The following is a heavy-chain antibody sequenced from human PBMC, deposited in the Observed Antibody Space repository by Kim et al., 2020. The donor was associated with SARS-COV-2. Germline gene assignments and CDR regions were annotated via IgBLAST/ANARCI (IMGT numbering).Heavy chain of an antibody. CDR3: ARRYSGSYYTWKPVDY. V-gene: IGHV4-34*13. Sequence: SLKSRVTISVDTSKNQFSLKLSSVTAADTAVYYCARRYSGSYYTWKPVDYWGQGTLVTVSS. D-gene: IGHD1-26*01. J-gene: IGHJ4*02.